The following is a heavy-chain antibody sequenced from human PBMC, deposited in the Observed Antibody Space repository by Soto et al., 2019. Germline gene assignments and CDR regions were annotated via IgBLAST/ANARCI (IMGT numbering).Heavy chain of an antibody. CDR2: ISSSSSYI. J-gene: IGHJ6*02. D-gene: IGHD2-2*01. Sequence: EVQLVESGGGLVKPGGSLRLSCAASGFTFSSYSMNWVRQAPGKGLEWVSSISSSSSYIYYADSVKGRFTISRDNAKNSLYLQMNSLRAEDTAVYYCARTRILDSASIVVVPAAPYYYYGMDVWGQGTTVTVSS. V-gene: IGHV3-21*01. CDR1: GFTFSSYS. CDR3: ARTRILDSASIVVVPAAPYYYYGMDV.